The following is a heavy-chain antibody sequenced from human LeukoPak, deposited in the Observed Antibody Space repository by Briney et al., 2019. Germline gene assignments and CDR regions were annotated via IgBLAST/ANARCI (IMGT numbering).Heavy chain of an antibody. Sequence: PGRSLRLSCAASGCTFSSYAMHRVRQAPGKGLEWVAVISYDGSNKYYADSVKGRFTISRDNSKNTLYLQMNSLRAEDTAVYYCARVQVPAAILNWFDPWGQGTLVTVSS. V-gene: IGHV3-30-3*01. CDR1: GCTFSSYA. CDR2: ISYDGSNK. CDR3: ARVQVPAAILNWFDP. D-gene: IGHD2-2*02. J-gene: IGHJ5*02.